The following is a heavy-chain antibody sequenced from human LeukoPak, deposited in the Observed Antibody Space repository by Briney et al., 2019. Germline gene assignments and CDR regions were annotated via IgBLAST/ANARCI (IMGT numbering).Heavy chain of an antibody. V-gene: IGHV4-34*01. CDR3: VRSSGHITIFGVVIINWFDP. J-gene: IGHJ5*02. CDR1: GGSFSGYY. Sequence: SETLSLTCAVYGGSFSGYYWSWIRQPPGKGLEWIGEINHSGSTNYNPSLKSRVTISVDTSKNQFSLKLSSVTAADTAVYYCVRSSGHITIFGVVIINWFDPWGQGTLVTVSS. CDR2: INHSGST. D-gene: IGHD3-3*01.